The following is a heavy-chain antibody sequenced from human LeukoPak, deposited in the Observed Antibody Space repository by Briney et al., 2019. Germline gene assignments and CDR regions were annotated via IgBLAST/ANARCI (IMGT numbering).Heavy chain of an antibody. V-gene: IGHV1-3*01. J-gene: IGHJ4*02. CDR2: INAGNGNT. CDR3: ARAGVLWCGELLLHPFSFDY. CDR1: GYTFTSYA. Sequence: GASVKVFCKASGYTFTSYAMHWVRQAPGQRLEWMGWINAGNGNTKYSQKFQGRVTITRDTSASTAYMELSSLRSEDTAVYYCARAGVLWCGELLLHPFSFDYWGQGTLVRVSS. D-gene: IGHD3-10*01.